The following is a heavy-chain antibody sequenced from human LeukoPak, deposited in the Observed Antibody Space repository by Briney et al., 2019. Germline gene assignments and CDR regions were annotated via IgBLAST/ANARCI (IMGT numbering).Heavy chain of an antibody. Sequence: PSETLSLTCTVSGGSISNYYWSWLRQPPGKGLEWIGYIYYSGSTNYNPSLTSRVTISVDTSKNQFSLNLSSVTAADTAMYYCARDRSPEGYYDSSHWDYYHGMDVWGQGTTVTVSS. D-gene: IGHD3-22*01. V-gene: IGHV4-59*01. CDR1: GGSISNYY. CDR2: IYYSGST. CDR3: ARDRSPEGYYDSSHWDYYHGMDV. J-gene: IGHJ6*02.